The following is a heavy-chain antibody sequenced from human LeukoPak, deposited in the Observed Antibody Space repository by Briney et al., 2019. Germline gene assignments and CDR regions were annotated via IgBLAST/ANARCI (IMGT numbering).Heavy chain of an antibody. CDR2: IYYSGST. V-gene: IGHV4-59*12. CDR3: AREGSGAFDI. D-gene: IGHD2-15*01. CDR1: GGSISSYY. Sequence: SETLSLTCTVTGGSISSYYWIWIRKPPGKELEWIGYIYYSGSTYYNPSLKSRVTISVDTSKNQFSLKLSSVTAADTAVYYCAREGSGAFDIWGQGTMVTVSS. J-gene: IGHJ3*02.